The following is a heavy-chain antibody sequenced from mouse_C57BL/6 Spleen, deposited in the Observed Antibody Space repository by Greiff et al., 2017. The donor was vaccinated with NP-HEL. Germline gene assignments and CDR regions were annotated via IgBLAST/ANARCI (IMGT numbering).Heavy chain of an antibody. CDR1: GYTFTSYG. D-gene: IGHD2-5*01. V-gene: IGHV1-81*01. CDR2: IYPRSGNT. J-gene: IGHJ3*01. Sequence: VQLQQSGAELARPGASVKLSCKASGYTFTSYGISWVKQRTGQGLEWIGEIYPRSGNTYYNEKFKGKATLTADKSSSTAYMELRSLTSEDSAVYFCARSRYSNSWFAYWGQGTLVTVSA. CDR3: ARSRYSNSWFAY.